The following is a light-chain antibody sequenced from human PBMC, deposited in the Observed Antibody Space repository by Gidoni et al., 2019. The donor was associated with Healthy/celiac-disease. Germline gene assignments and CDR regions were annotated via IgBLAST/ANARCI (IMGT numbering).Light chain of an antibody. J-gene: IGKJ4*01. V-gene: IGKV1-5*01. CDR1: QSISSL. CDR2: DAS. CDR3: QQYNSYSPLT. Sequence: DIQMTKSPSTLSASVGDRVTITCRASQSISSLLAWYQQKPGKAPKLLIYDASSLESGVPSRFSGSGSGTEFTLTISSLQPDDFATYYCQQYNSYSPLTFGGGTKVEIK.